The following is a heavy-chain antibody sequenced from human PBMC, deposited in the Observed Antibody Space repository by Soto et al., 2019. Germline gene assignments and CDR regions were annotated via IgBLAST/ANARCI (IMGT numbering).Heavy chain of an antibody. V-gene: IGHV3-21*01. Sequence: PGGSLRLSGAASGFTFSSYSMNWVRQAPGKRLEWVSSISSSSSYIYYAESVKGRFTISRDNAKNSLYLQMNSLRAEDTAVYYCIRGGPAAKFVQIEDAFDIWGQGTMVTVSS. D-gene: IGHD2-2*01. CDR3: IRGGPAAKFVQIEDAFDI. CDR2: ISSSSSYI. CDR1: GFTFSSYS. J-gene: IGHJ3*02.